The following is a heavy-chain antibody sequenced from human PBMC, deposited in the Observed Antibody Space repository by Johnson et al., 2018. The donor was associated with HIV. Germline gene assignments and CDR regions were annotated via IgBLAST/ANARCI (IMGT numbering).Heavy chain of an antibody. J-gene: IGHJ3*02. V-gene: IGHV3-30*04. D-gene: IGHD7-27*01. Sequence: QVQLVESGGGLVKPGGSLRLSCAASGFTFSSYAMHWVRQAPGKGLEWVAVISYDGSNKYYADSVKGRFTISRDNSKNTLYLQMNSLRAEDTAVFYCGMSGVEDAAFDIWGQGTMVTVSS. CDR3: GMSGVEDAAFDI. CDR1: GFTFSSYA. CDR2: ISYDGSNK.